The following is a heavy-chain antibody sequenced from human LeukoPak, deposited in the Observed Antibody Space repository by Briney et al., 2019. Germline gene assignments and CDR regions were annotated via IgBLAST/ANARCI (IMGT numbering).Heavy chain of an antibody. D-gene: IGHD2-2*01. CDR1: GFTFSSYG. CDR2: IRYDGSNK. CDR3: AKDRGPFIVVVPPATLFDY. V-gene: IGHV3-30*02. Sequence: GGSLRLSCAASGFTFSSYGMHWVRQAPGKGLEWVAFIRYDGSNKYYADSVKGRFTISRDNSKNTLYLRMNSLRAEDTAVYYCAKDRGPFIVVVPPATLFDYWGQGTLVTVSS. J-gene: IGHJ4*02.